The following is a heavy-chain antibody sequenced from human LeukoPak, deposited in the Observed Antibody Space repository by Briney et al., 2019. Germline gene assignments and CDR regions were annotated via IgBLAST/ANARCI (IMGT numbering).Heavy chain of an antibody. CDR1: GYTFTTSG. V-gene: IGHV1-18*04. Sequence: ASVKVSCKASGYTFTTSGMNWVRQAPGQGLEWIGWISGSNDNTNYAQNFQGRVTMTTDTSTSTAYMELRSLRSDDTAVYYCARGGSGSYLYSTVDPWGQGTLVTVSS. D-gene: IGHD3-10*01. CDR2: ISGSNDNT. CDR3: ARGGSGSYLYSTVDP. J-gene: IGHJ5*02.